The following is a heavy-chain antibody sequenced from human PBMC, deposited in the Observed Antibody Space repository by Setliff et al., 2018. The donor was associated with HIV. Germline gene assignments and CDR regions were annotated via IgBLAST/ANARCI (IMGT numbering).Heavy chain of an antibody. CDR1: GFTFSSYW. J-gene: IGHJ4*02. Sequence: PGGSLRLSCAASGFTFSSYWIHWVRQAPGKGLVWVSRISADGSDTSYADSVKGRFTMSRDNALDTLYLQMNSLKTEDTAVYYCTRARGALQFLEWPTYYFDSWGQGTLVTVSS. CDR3: TRARGALQFLEWPTYYFDS. V-gene: IGHV3-74*01. D-gene: IGHD3-3*01. CDR2: ISADGSDT.